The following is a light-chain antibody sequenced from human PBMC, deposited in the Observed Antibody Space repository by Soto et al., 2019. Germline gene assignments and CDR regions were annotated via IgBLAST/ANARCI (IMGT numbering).Light chain of an antibody. CDR1: QCISNY. CDR3: HQYYAYPLT. CDR2: AAS. V-gene: IGKV1-16*02. J-gene: IGKJ4*01. Sequence: DIQMTQSPSSLSASVGDRVTLTCRASQCISNYLAWFRQKPGKAPEFLIWAASSLRSGVPSKFSGSGSGTDVTLTISSLQPEDFATYYCHQYYAYPLTFGGGTKVEI.